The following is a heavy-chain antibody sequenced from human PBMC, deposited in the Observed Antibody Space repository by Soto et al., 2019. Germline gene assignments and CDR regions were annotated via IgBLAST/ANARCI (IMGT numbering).Heavy chain of an antibody. CDR2: ISTYNGHT. J-gene: IGHJ6*02. V-gene: IGHV1-18*01. CDR1: GYTFTNYG. D-gene: IGHD6-19*01. CDR3: ARDWGQQWLAYGMDV. Sequence: QVPLVQSGAEVKKPGASVKVSCKASGYTFTNYGISWVRQAPGQGLEWMGWISTYNGHTTSAQKLQGRVTMTTDTSTNTAYMELRSLRSADTAVYYCARDWGQQWLAYGMDVWGQGTTVTVSS.